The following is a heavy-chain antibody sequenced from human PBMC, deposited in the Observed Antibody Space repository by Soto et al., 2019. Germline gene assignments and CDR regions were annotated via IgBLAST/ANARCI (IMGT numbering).Heavy chain of an antibody. Sequence: GGSLRLSCAASGFTFDDYAMHWVRQAPGKGLEWVSGISWNGGSIGYADSVKGRFTISRDNAKNSLYLQMNSLRAEDTALYYCAKLAAAAPPFYYYYGMDVWGQGTTVTVSS. J-gene: IGHJ6*02. D-gene: IGHD6-13*01. V-gene: IGHV3-9*01. CDR3: AKLAAAAPPFYYYYGMDV. CDR2: ISWNGGSI. CDR1: GFTFDDYA.